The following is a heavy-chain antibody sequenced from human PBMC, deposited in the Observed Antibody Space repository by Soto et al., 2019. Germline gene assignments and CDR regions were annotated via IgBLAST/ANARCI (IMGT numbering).Heavy chain of an antibody. D-gene: IGHD3-16*01. CDR1: GASIRSDH. V-gene: IGHV4-4*07. CDR2: MQHTGNT. Sequence: QVQLQESGPGLVKPSETLSLTCAVSGASIRSDHWSWIRQPAGKGLEWIGRMQHTGNTNYNPSLKSRVTMSVDTSKNQISLKMTSVTAADTAVYFCAKDVSSRRWFDPWGQGILGIVSS. CDR3: AKDVSSRRWFDP. J-gene: IGHJ5*02.